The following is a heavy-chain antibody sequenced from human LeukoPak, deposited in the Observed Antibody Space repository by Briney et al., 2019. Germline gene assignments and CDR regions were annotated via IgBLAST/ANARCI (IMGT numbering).Heavy chain of an antibody. J-gene: IGHJ5*02. Sequence: SVKVSCXASGGTFSSYTISWVRQAPGQGLEWMERIIPILGIANYAQKFQGRVTITADKSTSTAYMELSSLRSEDTAAYYCARDLYCSSTSCTRMPSWGQGTLVTVSS. D-gene: IGHD2-2*01. V-gene: IGHV1-69*04. CDR1: GGTFSSYT. CDR2: IIPILGIA. CDR3: ARDLYCSSTSCTRMPS.